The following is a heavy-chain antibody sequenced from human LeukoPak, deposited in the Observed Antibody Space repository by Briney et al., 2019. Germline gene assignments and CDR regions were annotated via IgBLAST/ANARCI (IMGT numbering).Heavy chain of an antibody. V-gene: IGHV5-51*01. Sequence: GESLKISCKGSGYTFTSHWIGWVRQTPGKGLEWMGIIYPGDSDTRYSPSFQGQVSISVDKSSSTAYLQWSSLKASDTAMFYCARHVGITGAIDYWGQGTLVTVSS. D-gene: IGHD1-26*01. CDR2: IYPGDSDT. CDR3: ARHVGITGAIDY. CDR1: GYTFTSHW. J-gene: IGHJ4*02.